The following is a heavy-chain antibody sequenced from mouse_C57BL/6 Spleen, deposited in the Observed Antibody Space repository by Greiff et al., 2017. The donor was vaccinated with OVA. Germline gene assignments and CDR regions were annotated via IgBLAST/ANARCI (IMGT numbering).Heavy chain of an antibody. V-gene: IGHV1-80*01. J-gene: IGHJ1*03. CDR3: AREDYYGSSPSYWYFDV. CDR2: IYPGDGDT. CDR1: GYAFSSYW. D-gene: IGHD1-1*01. Sequence: VQGVESGAELVKPGASVKISCKASGYAFSSYWMNWVKQRPGKGLEWIGQIYPGDGDTNYNGKFKGKATLTADKSSSTAYMQLSSLTSEDSAVYFCAREDYYGSSPSYWYFDVWGTGTTVTVSS.